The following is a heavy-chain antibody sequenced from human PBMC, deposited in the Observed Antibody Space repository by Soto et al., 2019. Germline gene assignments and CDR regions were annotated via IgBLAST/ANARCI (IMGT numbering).Heavy chain of an antibody. Sequence: GGSLRLSCAASGFTFSNAWMSWVRQAPGKELEWVGRIKSKTDGGTTDYAAPVKGRFTISRDDSKNTLYLQMNSLKTEDTAVYYCTTDARVGNDAFDIWGQGTMVTVSS. CDR3: TTDARVGNDAFDI. CDR2: IKSKTDGGTT. D-gene: IGHD7-27*01. CDR1: GFTFSNAW. J-gene: IGHJ3*02. V-gene: IGHV3-15*01.